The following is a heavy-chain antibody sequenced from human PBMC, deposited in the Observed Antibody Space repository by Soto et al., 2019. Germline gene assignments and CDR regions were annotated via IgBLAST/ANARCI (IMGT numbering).Heavy chain of an antibody. D-gene: IGHD1-1*01. Sequence: GGSLRLSCVASGFTFSSYWMNWVRQAPGKGLEWVANINQDGNEDNLLDSVKGRFTISRDNAKNSLFLQMNSLRVDDTAVYYCARTGDGHHDFLDYWGQGALVTVSS. CDR2: INQDGNED. CDR1: GFTFSSYW. CDR3: ARTGDGHHDFLDY. V-gene: IGHV3-7*01. J-gene: IGHJ4*02.